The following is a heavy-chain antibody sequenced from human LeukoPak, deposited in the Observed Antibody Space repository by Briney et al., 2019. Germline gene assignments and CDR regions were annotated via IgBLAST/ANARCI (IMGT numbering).Heavy chain of an antibody. J-gene: IGHJ6*03. V-gene: IGHV1-2*06. Sequence: ASVKVSCKASGYTFTGYYIHWVRQAPGQGLEWMGRINPSSGGTNYAQKFQGRVTMTRDTSISTAYMELSRLSSDDTAVYYCARPYLGGYYYYMDVWGKGTTVTVSS. CDR3: ARPYLGGYYYYMDV. CDR1: GYTFTGYY. CDR2: INPSSGGT.